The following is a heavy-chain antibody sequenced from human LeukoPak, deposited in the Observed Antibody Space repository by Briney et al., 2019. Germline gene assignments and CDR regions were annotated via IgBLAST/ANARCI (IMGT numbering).Heavy chain of an antibody. D-gene: IGHD1-26*01. J-gene: IGHJ4*02. Sequence: ASVKVSCKASGYTFTGYYMHWARQAPGQGLEWMGRINPNSGGTNYAQKFQGRVTMTRDTSISTAYMELSRLRSDDTAVYYCARDPSGSYYFEDYWGQGTLVTVSS. CDR2: INPNSGGT. CDR3: ARDPSGSYYFEDY. V-gene: IGHV1-2*06. CDR1: GYTFTGYY.